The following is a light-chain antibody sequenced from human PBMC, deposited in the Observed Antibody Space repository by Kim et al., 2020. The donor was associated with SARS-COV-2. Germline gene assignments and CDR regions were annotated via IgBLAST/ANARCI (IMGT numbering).Light chain of an antibody. J-gene: IGLJ3*02. CDR1: SLRSDY. Sequence: ALGQTVRITGQGSSLRSDYASWYQQKQGQDPVLVIYGKNNRPSGIPDRFSGSSSGNTAALTITGAQAEDEADYYCNSRDSSGNHWVFGGGTQLTVL. CDR3: NSRDSSGNHWV. CDR2: GKN. V-gene: IGLV3-19*01.